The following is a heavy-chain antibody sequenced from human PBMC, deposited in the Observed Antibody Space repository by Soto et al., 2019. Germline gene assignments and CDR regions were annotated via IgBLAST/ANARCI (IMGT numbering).Heavy chain of an antibody. CDR1: GFTFNNYS. CDR3: ARPETPYCGGDCGNFDY. D-gene: IGHD2-21*02. Sequence: PGGSLRLSCVASGFTFNNYSMHWVRQAPGRGLEWVAIIYYDGSNKYYADSVTGRFTISRDNSKNMVFLQMNSLRAEDTAVYFCARPETPYCGGDCGNFDYWGQGTLVTVSS. CDR2: IYYDGSNK. V-gene: IGHV3-33*01. J-gene: IGHJ4*02.